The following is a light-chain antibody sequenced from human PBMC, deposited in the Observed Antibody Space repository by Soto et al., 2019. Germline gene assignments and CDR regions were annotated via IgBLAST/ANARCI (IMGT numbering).Light chain of an antibody. CDR2: RAS. CDR3: QQSYSSPPWT. V-gene: IGKV1-39*01. CDR1: QSISTY. J-gene: IGKJ1*01. Sequence: DIQMTQSPSSLSASVGDRVTISCRASQSISTYLNWYQLKPGTAPRLLIYRASSVKSGVPPRFSGSGSGRDFTLTISSLRPEDVATDFCQQSYSSPPWTFGHGTKVDIK.